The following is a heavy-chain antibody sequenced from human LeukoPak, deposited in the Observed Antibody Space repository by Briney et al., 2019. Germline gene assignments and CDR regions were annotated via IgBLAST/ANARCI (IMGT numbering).Heavy chain of an antibody. V-gene: IGHV1-69*05. CDR3: ARDCLEDSSGFDY. D-gene: IGHD3-22*01. CDR2: IIPIFGTA. J-gene: IGHJ4*02. CDR1: GGTFSSYA. Sequence: GASVKVSCKAFGGTFSSYAISWVRQAPGQGLEWMGGIIPIFGTANYAQKFQGRVTITTDESTSTAYMELSSLRSEDTAVYYCARDCLEDSSGFDYWGQGTLVTVSS.